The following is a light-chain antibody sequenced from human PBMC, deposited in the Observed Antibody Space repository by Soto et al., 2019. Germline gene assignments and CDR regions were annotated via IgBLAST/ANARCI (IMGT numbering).Light chain of an antibody. V-gene: IGKV1-6*01. CDR2: AAS. CDR3: QQSYSTPLT. Sequence: ALPMTPSTSSLSPSVRARFTITCRASQGIRNDLGWYQQKPGKAPKLLIYAASSLQSGVPSRFSGSGSGTDFTLTISSLQPEDFATYYCQQSYSTPLTFGGGTKVDIK. J-gene: IGKJ4*01. CDR1: QGIRND.